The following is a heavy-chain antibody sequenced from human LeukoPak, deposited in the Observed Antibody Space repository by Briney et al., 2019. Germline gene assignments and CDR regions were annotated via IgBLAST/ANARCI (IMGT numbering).Heavy chain of an antibody. J-gene: IGHJ4*02. Sequence: GGSLRLSCAASGFTFSSYAMHWVRQAPGKGLEWVAVISYDGSNKYYADSVKGRFTISRDNSKNTLYLQMNSLRAEDTAVYYCARDVLGVDYWCQGTLVTVSS. D-gene: IGHD2-8*01. CDR2: ISYDGSNK. CDR1: GFTFSSYA. V-gene: IGHV3-30-3*01. CDR3: ARDVLGVDY.